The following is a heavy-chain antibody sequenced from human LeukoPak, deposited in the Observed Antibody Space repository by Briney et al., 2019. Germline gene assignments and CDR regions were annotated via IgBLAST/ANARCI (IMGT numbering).Heavy chain of an antibody. CDR1: GGSFSAFF. J-gene: IGHJ6*03. Sequence: SETLSLTCAVSGGSFSAFFWRWIRQPPGKGLEWIGDAGHSGSTNYNPSLKSRVTISVDTSKNQFSLKLSSVTAADTAVYYCARGDGSGSYSPYYYYMDVWGKGTTVTISS. CDR2: AGHSGST. CDR3: ARGDGSGSYSPYYYYMDV. D-gene: IGHD3-10*01. V-gene: IGHV4-34*01.